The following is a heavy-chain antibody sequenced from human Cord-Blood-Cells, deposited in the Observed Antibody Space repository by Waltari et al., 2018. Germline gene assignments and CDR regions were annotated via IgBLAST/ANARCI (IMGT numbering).Heavy chain of an antibody. CDR1: GYTLTELS. J-gene: IGHJ1*01. V-gene: IGHV1-24*01. Sequence: QVQLVQSGAEVKKPGASVKVSCKVSGYTLTELSMHWVRQAPGKGLEWMGGFDPEDGETIYAQKFQGRVTMTEDTSTDTAYMELSSLRSEDTALYYCATARRPPPFDFWSGYEYFQHWGQGTLVTVSS. CDR3: ATARRPPPFDFWSGYEYFQH. CDR2: FDPEDGET. D-gene: IGHD3-3*01.